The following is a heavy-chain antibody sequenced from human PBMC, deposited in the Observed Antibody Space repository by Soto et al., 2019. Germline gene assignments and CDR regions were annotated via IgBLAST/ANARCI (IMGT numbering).Heavy chain of an antibody. D-gene: IGHD1-1*01. CDR3: ARRSHNWNDGAFDI. Sequence: SETLSLTCTVSGGSISSYYWSWIRQPPGKGLEWIGYIYYSGSTNYNPSLKSRVTISVDTSKNQFSLKLSSVTAADTAVYYCARRSHNWNDGAFDIWGQGTMVTVSS. J-gene: IGHJ3*02. CDR1: GGSISSYY. V-gene: IGHV4-59*08. CDR2: IYYSGST.